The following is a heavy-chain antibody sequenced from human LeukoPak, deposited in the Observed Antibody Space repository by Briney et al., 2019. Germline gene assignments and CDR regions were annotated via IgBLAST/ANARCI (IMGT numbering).Heavy chain of an antibody. Sequence: SETLSLTCAVSGYSISSGYYWGWIRQPPGKGLEWIGSIYHSGSTYYNPSLKSRVTISVDTSKNQFSLKLSFVTAADTAVYYCARSQYSSSWFHWGQGTLVTVSS. J-gene: IGHJ4*02. CDR2: IYHSGST. CDR3: ARSQYSSSWFH. CDR1: GYSISSGYY. V-gene: IGHV4-38-2*01. D-gene: IGHD6-13*01.